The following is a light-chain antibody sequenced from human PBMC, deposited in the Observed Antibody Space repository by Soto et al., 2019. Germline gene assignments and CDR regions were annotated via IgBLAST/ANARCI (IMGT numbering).Light chain of an antibody. CDR1: QDIRNE. CDR3: LQDRNYPRT. V-gene: IGKV1-6*01. Sequence: IQMTQSPSSLSVSVGERVTLTCRASQDIRNELGWYQQRPGKAPKALIYGASNVQTGVPSRFSGSGFGTDFTLTISSLQPEDFATYYCLQDRNYPRTFGQGTKVESK. CDR2: GAS. J-gene: IGKJ1*01.